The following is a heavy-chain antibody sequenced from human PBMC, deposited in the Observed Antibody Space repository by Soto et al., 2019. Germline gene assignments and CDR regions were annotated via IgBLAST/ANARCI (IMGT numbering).Heavy chain of an antibody. J-gene: IGHJ4*02. D-gene: IGHD5-18*01. CDR2: ISYDGSNK. V-gene: IGHV3-30-3*01. CDR3: ARDRGPYIYGYGLGY. Sequence: QVQLVESGGGVVQPGRSLRLSCAASGFTFSSYAMHWVRQAPGKGLEWVAVISYDGSNKYYADSVKGRFTISRDNSKNTLYLQMNSLRAEDTAVYYCARDRGPYIYGYGLGYWGQGTLVTVSS. CDR1: GFTFSSYA.